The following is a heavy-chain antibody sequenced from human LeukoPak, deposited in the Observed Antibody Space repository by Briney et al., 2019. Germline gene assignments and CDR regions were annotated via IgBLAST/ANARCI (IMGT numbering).Heavy chain of an antibody. Sequence: PGGSLRLSCAASGFTFSNYWMSWVRQAPGKGLEWVANIQQDGSETYYVDSVKGRFTISRDNSKNSLYLQMNSLRAEDTAVYYCARLHSGYDWGHLHWVDYWGQGTLVTVSS. CDR1: GFTFSNYW. CDR3: ARLHSGYDWGHLHWVDY. D-gene: IGHD5-12*01. V-gene: IGHV3-7*01. J-gene: IGHJ4*02. CDR2: IQQDGSET.